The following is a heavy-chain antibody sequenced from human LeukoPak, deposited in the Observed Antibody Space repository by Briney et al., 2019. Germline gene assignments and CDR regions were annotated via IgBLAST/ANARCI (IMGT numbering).Heavy chain of an antibody. CDR1: GVSFSGYY. D-gene: IGHD6-13*01. Sequence: KTSETLSLTCAVYGVSFSGYYWSWIRQPPGKGLEWIGYIHDTRGTNYNPYLKSRVTMSLDTSKNHFSLSLNSVTAADTAVYFCAGGIGYATSPADHLGQGTLVIVSS. CDR2: IHDTRGT. CDR3: AGGIGYATSPADH. V-gene: IGHV4-34*11. J-gene: IGHJ5*02.